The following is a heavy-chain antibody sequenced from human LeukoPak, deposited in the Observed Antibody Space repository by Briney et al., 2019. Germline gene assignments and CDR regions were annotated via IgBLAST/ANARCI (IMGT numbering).Heavy chain of an antibody. D-gene: IGHD3-22*01. Sequence: GGSLRLPCAASGFTFSSYGMSWVRQAPGKGLEWVSFITTSGATTSYADSVKGRFTISRDNPRNTLHMQMNSLRDEDTALYYCAIMHGYYDGSGYWVQWGQGTLVTVSS. V-gene: IGHV3-23*01. CDR2: ITTSGATT. CDR1: GFTFSSYG. CDR3: AIMHGYYDGSGYWVQ. J-gene: IGHJ4*02.